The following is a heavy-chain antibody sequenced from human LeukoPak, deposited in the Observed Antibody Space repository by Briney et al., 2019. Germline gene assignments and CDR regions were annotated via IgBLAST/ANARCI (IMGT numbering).Heavy chain of an antibody. J-gene: IGHJ4*02. D-gene: IGHD1-26*01. CDR3: ARGAESGSYYY. Sequence: GGSLRLSCAASGFTFSSYWMSWVRQAPGKGLEWVSSISSSSRYIYYADSVKGRFTISRDNAKNSLYLQMNSLRTEDTAVYYCARGAESGSYYYWGQGTLVTVSS. CDR1: GFTFSSYW. V-gene: IGHV3-21*01. CDR2: ISSSSRYI.